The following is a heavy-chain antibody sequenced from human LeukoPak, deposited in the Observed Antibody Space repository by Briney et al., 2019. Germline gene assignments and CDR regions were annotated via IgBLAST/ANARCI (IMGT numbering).Heavy chain of an antibody. V-gene: IGHV3-11*01. D-gene: IGHD2-8*02. J-gene: IGHJ4*02. CDR3: AADITGYFDY. CDR1: GFTFSNYY. Sequence: PGGSLRLSCEASGFTFSNYYMTWVRQAPGRGLESLSYTSGSGGVIYYADSVKGRFTISRDNAKNSLYLQMNSLRAEDTAVYYCAADITGYFDYWGQGALVTVSS. CDR2: TSGSGGVI.